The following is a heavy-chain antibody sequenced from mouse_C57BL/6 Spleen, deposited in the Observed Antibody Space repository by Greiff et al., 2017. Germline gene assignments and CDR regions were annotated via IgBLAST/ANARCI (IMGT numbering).Heavy chain of an antibody. V-gene: IGHV1-80*01. Sequence: VQLQQSGAELVKPGASVKISCKASGYAFSSYWVNWVKQRPGKGLEWIGQIYPGDGDTNYNGRFKGKATLTADKSSSTAYMQLSSLTAEDSAVCFWAGGGGGGFAYWGQGTLVTVSA. J-gene: IGHJ3*01. CDR2: IYPGDGDT. CDR1: GYAFSSYW. CDR3: AGGGGGGFAY.